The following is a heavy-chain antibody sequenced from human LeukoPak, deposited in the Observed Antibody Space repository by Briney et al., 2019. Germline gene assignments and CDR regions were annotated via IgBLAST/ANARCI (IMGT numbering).Heavy chain of an antibody. J-gene: IGHJ4*02. CDR1: DSSFRSHD. Sequence: GGSLRLSCAASDSSFRSHDMSWVRQTLEKGLEWVSSIAGDGASFYEDSVKGRFTISRDKSENILYLQMNSLRADDTAIYYCAKGPNFGSWRAVDYWGQGSLVTVSS. CDR3: AKGPNFGSWRAVDY. V-gene: IGHV3-23*01. CDR2: IAGDGAS. D-gene: IGHD3-10*01.